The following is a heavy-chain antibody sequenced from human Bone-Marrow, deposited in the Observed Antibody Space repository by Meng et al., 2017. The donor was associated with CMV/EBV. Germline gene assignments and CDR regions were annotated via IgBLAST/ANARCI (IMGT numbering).Heavy chain of an antibody. V-gene: IGHV4-34*01. D-gene: IGHD3-3*01. CDR3: ARTGSRYYDFWSGYSHFDD. CDR2: INHRGGT. CDR1: GGSFSGYY. Sequence: SETLSLTCVVYGGSFSGYYWSWIRQPPGKGLEWIGEINHRGGTNYNSSLKSRVIISVDTSKNQFSLKLSSVTAADTATYYCARTGSRYYDFWSGYSHFDDWGQGTLVTVSS. J-gene: IGHJ4*02.